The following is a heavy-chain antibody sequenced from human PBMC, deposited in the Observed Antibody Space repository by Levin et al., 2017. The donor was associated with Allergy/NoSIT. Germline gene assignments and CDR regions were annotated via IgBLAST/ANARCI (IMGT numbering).Heavy chain of an antibody. Sequence: GGSLRLSCAASGFTFSSYEMNWVRRAPWKGLEWVSYISSTGSTIYSADSVKGRFTISRDNAKNSLYLHMSSLRAEDTAVYYCARQLGNFWSGYNYFDYWGQGTLVTVSS. CDR1: GFTFSSYE. CDR3: ARQLGNFWSGYNYFDY. CDR2: ISSTGSTI. V-gene: IGHV3-48*03. D-gene: IGHD3-3*01. J-gene: IGHJ4*02.